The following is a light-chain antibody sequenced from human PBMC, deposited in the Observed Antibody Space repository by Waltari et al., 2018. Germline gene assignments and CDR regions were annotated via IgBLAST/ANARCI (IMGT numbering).Light chain of an antibody. J-gene: IGLJ1*01. Sequence: QSALTQPASVSGSPGQSITISCTGTSSDVGSYNLVSWYQQHPGKAPKLMIYEGSKRPSGVSNRFSGPKSGNTASLTISGLQAEDEADYFCSSYAGSSTLYVFGTGTKVTVL. CDR1: SSDVGSYNL. CDR3: SSYAGSSTLYV. CDR2: EGS. V-gene: IGLV2-23*01.